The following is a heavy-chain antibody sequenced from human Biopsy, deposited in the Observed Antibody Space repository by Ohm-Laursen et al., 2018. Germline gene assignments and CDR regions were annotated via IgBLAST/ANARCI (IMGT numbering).Heavy chain of an antibody. J-gene: IGHJ5*02. CDR3: ARERGPHAGSFDR. D-gene: IGHD1-14*01. CDR2: IVPMFGMA. V-gene: IGHV1-69*13. Sequence: ASVKVSCKASGAIFSNYAITWFRQAPGEGLEWMGGIVPMFGMANYAQKFQGRVTMTADESTTTAYMEVIRLTWEDTAVYYCARERGPHAGSFDRWGQGTLVTVSS. CDR1: GAIFSNYA.